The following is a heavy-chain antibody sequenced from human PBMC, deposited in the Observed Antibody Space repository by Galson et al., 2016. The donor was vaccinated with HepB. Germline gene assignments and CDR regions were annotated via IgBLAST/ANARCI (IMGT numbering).Heavy chain of an antibody. D-gene: IGHD3-22*01. Sequence: SLRLSCAASGFTFEENTMHWVRQAPGRGLEWVSGISWNGNALGYADSVKGRFIISRDNAKNSLYLQMNSLRPEDTALYYCAKDIPIRPAHSSANYYGLDVWGQGTTVSVS. J-gene: IGHJ6*02. CDR2: ISWNGNAL. CDR1: GFTFEENT. V-gene: IGHV3-9*01. CDR3: AKDIPIRPAHSSANYYGLDV.